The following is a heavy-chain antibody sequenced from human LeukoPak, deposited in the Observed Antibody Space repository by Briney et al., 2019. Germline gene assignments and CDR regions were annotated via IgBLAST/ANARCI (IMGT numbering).Heavy chain of an antibody. Sequence: ASVNASCILSTYTPTNISMHWERQAPGKGLEWMGGFDPEDGETIYAQKFQGRVTMTEDTSTDTAYMELSSLRSDDTAVYYVSTDRPYAFDIWGQGTMVTVSS. V-gene: IGHV1-24*01. CDR1: TYTPTNIS. CDR3: STDRPYAFDI. J-gene: IGHJ3*02. CDR2: FDPEDGET.